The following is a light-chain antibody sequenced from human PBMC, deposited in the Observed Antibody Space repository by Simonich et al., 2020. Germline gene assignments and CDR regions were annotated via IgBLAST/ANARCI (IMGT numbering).Light chain of an antibody. CDR1: QSVLYSSNNKNY. CDR2: WAS. Sequence: DIVMTQSPDSPAVSLGERATINCKSSQSVLYSSNNKNYLAWYQQKPGQPPKLLIYWASPRESGVPDRFSGSGSGTDFTLTISRLQAEDVAVYYCQQYYSTPWTFGQGTKVEIK. J-gene: IGKJ1*01. CDR3: QQYYSTPWT. V-gene: IGKV4-1*01.